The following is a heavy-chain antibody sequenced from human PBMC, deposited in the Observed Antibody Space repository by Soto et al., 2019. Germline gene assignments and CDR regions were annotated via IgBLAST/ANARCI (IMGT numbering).Heavy chain of an antibody. CDR2: IHSDGSST. V-gene: IGHV3-74*01. CDR3: ERGDRGAFDL. D-gene: IGHD1-26*01. J-gene: IGHJ3*01. Sequence: EVQLLESGGGLVQPGESLRLSCAASGFTFSYYWMHWVRQAPGMGLVWVSRIHSDGSSTTYADSVKGRFTISRDNARNTLYLQMTSLRAEDTAVYYCERGDRGAFDLWGQGTVVTVSS. CDR1: GFTFSYYW.